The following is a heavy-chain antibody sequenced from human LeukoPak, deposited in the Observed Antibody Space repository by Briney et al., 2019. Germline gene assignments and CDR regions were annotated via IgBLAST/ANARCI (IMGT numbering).Heavy chain of an antibody. V-gene: IGHV1-2*02. CDR3: ARGGYCTTSSCYN. CDR1: RHTFTTYF. D-gene: IGHD6-13*01. CDR2: INPSTGGT. Sequence: ASVKVPCKIPRHTFTTYFIYWVRQAPGQGLEWMGWINPSTGGTNSAQEFQGRITMARDTSTSTAYMELSSLRSDDTAVYYCARGGYCTTSSCYNWGQGTLVTVSS. J-gene: IGHJ4*02.